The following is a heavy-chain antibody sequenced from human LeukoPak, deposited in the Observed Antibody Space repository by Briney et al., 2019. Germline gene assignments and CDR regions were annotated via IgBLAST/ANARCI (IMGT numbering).Heavy chain of an antibody. V-gene: IGHV4-39*07. CDR1: GGSISSSSYY. D-gene: IGHD6-13*01. Sequence: NSSETLSLTCTVSGGSISSSSYYWGWIRQPPGKGLEWIGSIYYSGSTYYNPSLKSRVTISVDTSKNQFSLRLRSVTAADTAVYYCARGVFAYSSIWGQGTLVTVSS. CDR3: ARGVFAYSSI. CDR2: IYYSGST. J-gene: IGHJ4*02.